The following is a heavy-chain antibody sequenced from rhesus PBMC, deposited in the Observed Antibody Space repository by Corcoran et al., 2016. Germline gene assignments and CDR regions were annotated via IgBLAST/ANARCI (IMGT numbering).Heavy chain of an antibody. Sequence: EVQLVESGGGLAKPGGSLRLSCAASGVTFSSYWMNWVRQAPGKGLEWVLGINSGGGNTYYADSVKGRFTIYRDNSKNTLSLQMNSLRAEDTAVYYCAKAPGGYSYTFDYWGQGVLVTVSS. D-gene: IGHD5-12*01. CDR3: AKAPGGYSYTFDY. V-gene: IGHV3S25*01. CDR1: GVTFSSYW. CDR2: INSGGGNT. J-gene: IGHJ4*01.